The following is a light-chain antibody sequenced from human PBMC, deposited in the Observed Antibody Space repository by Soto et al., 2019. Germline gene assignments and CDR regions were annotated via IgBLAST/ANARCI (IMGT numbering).Light chain of an antibody. Sequence: QSVLTQPPPVSAAPGQRVTISCTGSSSNIGAGYDVHWYQQLPGTAPKLLIYGNSNRPSGVPDRFSGSKSGTSASLAITGLQAEDEADYYCQSYDSSLKVFGTGTKVTVL. V-gene: IGLV1-40*01. CDR3: QSYDSSLKV. CDR1: SSNIGAGYD. J-gene: IGLJ1*01. CDR2: GNS.